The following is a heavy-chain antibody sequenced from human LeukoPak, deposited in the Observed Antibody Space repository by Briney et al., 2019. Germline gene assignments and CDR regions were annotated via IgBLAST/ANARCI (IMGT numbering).Heavy chain of an antibody. CDR3: ARASGAAFDV. V-gene: IGHV3-7*04. Sequence: GGSLTLSCAVSGFTFSSYWMNWIRQAPGRGLEWVANIKPDGSEKCYVDSAKGRFTISRDNAKSSLYLQVNSLSAEDTAVYYCARASGAAFDVWGQGTIVPVAS. CDR2: IKPDGSEK. J-gene: IGHJ3*01. D-gene: IGHD1-26*01. CDR1: GFTFSSYW.